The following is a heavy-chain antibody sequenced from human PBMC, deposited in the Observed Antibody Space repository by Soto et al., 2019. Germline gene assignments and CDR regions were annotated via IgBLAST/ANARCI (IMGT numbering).Heavy chain of an antibody. J-gene: IGHJ4*02. CDR1: GYTFTSYA. CDR2: INAGNGNT. D-gene: IGHD3-9*01. V-gene: IGHV1-3*01. Sequence: ASVKVSCKASGYTFTSYAMHWVRQAPGQRLEWMGWINAGNGNTKYSQKFQGRVTITRDTSASTAYMELSSLRSEDTAVYYCARSLTLRYFDWLPPHFDYWGKGTLVTVSS. CDR3: ARSLTLRYFDWLPPHFDY.